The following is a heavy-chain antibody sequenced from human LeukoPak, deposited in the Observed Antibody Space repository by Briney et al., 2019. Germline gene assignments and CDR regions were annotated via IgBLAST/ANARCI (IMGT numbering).Heavy chain of an antibody. CDR3: AGEIAGTCAFDM. CDR2: TYYRYKWYN. D-gene: IGHD6-13*01. V-gene: IGHV6-1*01. Sequence: QTLSLTCAIAGDSVSSNIAAGNWIRQSPSRGLECLGRTYYRYKWYNDYVVAVKSRIIISPDTSKRQFSLQLNSVAPEATAGYYWAGEIAGTCAFDMWGQGTVVTVPS. J-gene: IGHJ3*02. CDR1: GDSVSSNIAA.